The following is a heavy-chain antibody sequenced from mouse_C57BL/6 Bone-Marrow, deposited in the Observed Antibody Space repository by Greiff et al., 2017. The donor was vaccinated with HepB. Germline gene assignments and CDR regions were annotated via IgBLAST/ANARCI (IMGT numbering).Heavy chain of an antibody. V-gene: IGHV1-39*01. CDR3: ARGGSSHHYYAMDY. CDR2: INPNYGTT. J-gene: IGHJ4*01. Sequence: EVKLQESGPELVKPGASVKISCKASGYSFTDYNMNWVKQSNGKSLEWIGVINPNYGTTSYNQKFKGKATLTVDQSSSTAYMQLNSLTSEDSAVYYCARGGSSHHYYAMDYWGQGTSVTVSS. D-gene: IGHD1-1*01. CDR1: GYSFTDYN.